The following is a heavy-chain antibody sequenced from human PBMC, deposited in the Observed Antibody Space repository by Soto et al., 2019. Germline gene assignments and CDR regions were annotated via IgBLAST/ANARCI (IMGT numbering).Heavy chain of an antibody. CDR1: GYTFTSYY. D-gene: IGHD3-3*01. CDR3: ARVGRSKRFLDRLRGYYYGMDV. CDR2: INPSGGST. J-gene: IGHJ6*02. Sequence: ASVKVSCKASGYTFTSYYMHWVRQARGQGLEWMGIINPSGGSTSYAQKFQGRVTMTRDTSTSTVYMELSSLRSEDTAVYYCARVGRSKRFLDRLRGYYYGMDVWGQGTTVTVSS. V-gene: IGHV1-46*01.